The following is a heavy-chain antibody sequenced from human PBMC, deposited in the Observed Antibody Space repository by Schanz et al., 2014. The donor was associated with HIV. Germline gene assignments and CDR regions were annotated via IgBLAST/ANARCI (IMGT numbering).Heavy chain of an antibody. V-gene: IGHV3-74*02. Sequence: VQLVESGGGLVKPGGSLRLACAASGFTFSGYWMHWVRQAPGKGLVWVSRINSDGSSTTYADYVKGRFTISRDNAKNTLYLQMNSLRDEDTAVYYCARRSSDGGYYDNWGQGTLVTVSS. J-gene: IGHJ4*02. CDR2: INSDGSST. D-gene: IGHD2-15*01. CDR1: GFTFSGYW. CDR3: ARRSSDGGYYDN.